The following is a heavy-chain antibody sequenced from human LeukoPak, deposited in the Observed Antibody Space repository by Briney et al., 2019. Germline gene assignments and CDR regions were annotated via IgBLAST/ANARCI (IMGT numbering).Heavy chain of an antibody. J-gene: IGHJ6*03. V-gene: IGHV4-38-2*02. CDR1: GSSITRGDY. CDR2: IYHSGST. CDR3: ARSAPYYYHYVDL. Sequence: PSETLSLTCTVSGSSITRGDYWGWIRQPPGKGLEWIGAIYHSGSTYYDPSLKSRVAISVDTSKNQFSLRLTSVSAADTAVYYCARSAPYYYHYVDLWGTGTTVTVSS.